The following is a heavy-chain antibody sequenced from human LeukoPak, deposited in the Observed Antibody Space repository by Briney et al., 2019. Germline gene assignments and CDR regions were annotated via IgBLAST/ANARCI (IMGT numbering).Heavy chain of an antibody. CDR1: GFTFSSYS. V-gene: IGHV3-21*01. CDR3: AKDEGGDYDFPLGRWFDP. J-gene: IGHJ5*02. CDR2: ISSSSSYI. D-gene: IGHD4-17*01. Sequence: PGGSLRLSCAASGFTFSSYSMNWVRQAPGKGLEWVSSISSSSSYIYYADSVKGRFTISRDNAKNSLYLQMNSLRAEDTAVYYCAKDEGGDYDFPLGRWFDPWGQGTLVTVSS.